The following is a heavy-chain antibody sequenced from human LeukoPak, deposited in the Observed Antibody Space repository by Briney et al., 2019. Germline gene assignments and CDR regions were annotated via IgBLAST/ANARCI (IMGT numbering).Heavy chain of an antibody. J-gene: IGHJ4*02. CDR1: GFTFSGYH. Sequence: GGSLRLSCAASGFTFSGYHMSWIRQAPGKGLEWVSYISSSSDYTNHADSVEGRFTISRDNAKKSLYLQMNSLRAEDTAVYYCTKDPLDYWGQGTLVTVSS. V-gene: IGHV3-11*05. CDR3: TKDPLDY. CDR2: ISSSSDYT.